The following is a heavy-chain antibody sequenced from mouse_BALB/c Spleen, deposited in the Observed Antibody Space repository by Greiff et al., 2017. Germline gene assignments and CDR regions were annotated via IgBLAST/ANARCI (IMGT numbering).Heavy chain of an antibody. CDR2: ISNGGGST. V-gene: IGHV5-12-2*01. CDR1: GFTFSSYT. Sequence: EVKLVESGGGLVQPGGSLKLSCAASGFTFSSYTMSWVRQTPEKRLEWVAYISNGGGSTYYPDTVKGRFTISRDNAKNTLYLQMSSLKSEDTAMYYCARHEVRRGYYAMDYWGQGTSVTVSS. D-gene: IGHD2-14*01. J-gene: IGHJ4*01. CDR3: ARHEVRRGYYAMDY.